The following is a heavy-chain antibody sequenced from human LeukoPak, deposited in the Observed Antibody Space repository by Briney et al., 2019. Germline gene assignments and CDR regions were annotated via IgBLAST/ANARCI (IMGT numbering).Heavy chain of an antibody. CDR3: ARDQPGSYGDYFDY. Sequence: GGSLRLSCAASGFTFSSNYMSWVRQAPGKGLEWVSVIYGGGSTSYADSVKGRFIISRDNSKNMLYLQMNTLRAEDTAVYYCARDQPGSYGDYFDYWGQGTLVTVSS. J-gene: IGHJ4*02. V-gene: IGHV3-53*01. CDR2: IYGGGST. CDR1: GFTFSSNY. D-gene: IGHD3-10*01.